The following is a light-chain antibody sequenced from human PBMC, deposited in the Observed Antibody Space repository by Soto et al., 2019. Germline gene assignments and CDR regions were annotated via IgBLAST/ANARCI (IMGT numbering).Light chain of an antibody. Sequence: DIQMTQSPSSLSASVGYRFTITCRASQAIRNDLGWYQQKPGKAPKRLXYAASSLDSEVPSRFSGSRSGTDFTLTIGSLQHDDFSIYYCQQSYSTPRITFGQGTRLDIK. CDR3: QQSYSTPRIT. V-gene: IGKV1-39*01. CDR1: QAIRND. J-gene: IGKJ5*01. CDR2: AAS.